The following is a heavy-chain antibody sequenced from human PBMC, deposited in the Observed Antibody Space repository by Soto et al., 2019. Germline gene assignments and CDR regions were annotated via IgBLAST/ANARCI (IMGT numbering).Heavy chain of an antibody. J-gene: IGHJ5*02. V-gene: IGHV3-7*03. CDR2: IKQDGSEK. D-gene: IGHD6-6*01. CDR3: ARVSTSIAARRGWFDP. CDR1: GFTFSSYW. Sequence: EVQLVESGGGLVQPGGSLRLSCAASGFTFSSYWMSWVRQAPGKGLEWVANIKQDGSEKYYVDSVKGRFTISRDNAKNSLYLQMNSLRAEDTAVYYCARVSTSIAARRGWFDPWGQGTLVTVSS.